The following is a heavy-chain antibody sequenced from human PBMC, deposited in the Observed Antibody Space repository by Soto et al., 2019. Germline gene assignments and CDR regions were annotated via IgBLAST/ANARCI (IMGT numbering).Heavy chain of an antibody. CDR2: ISGSGVNT. CDR3: AKARSGNYQYYIDY. Sequence: EVQLLESGGGLVQPGGSLRLSCAASGFIFSSYAMNWVRQAPGKGLAWVAGISGSGVNTYYADSVRGRFTISRDNSKNTLYLQMNSLRDEDTAVYYCAKARSGNYQYYIDYWGQGTLVTVSS. CDR1: GFIFSSYA. D-gene: IGHD3-22*01. V-gene: IGHV3-23*01. J-gene: IGHJ4*02.